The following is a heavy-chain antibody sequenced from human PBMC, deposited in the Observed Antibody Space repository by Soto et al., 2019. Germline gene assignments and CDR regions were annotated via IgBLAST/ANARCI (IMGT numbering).Heavy chain of an antibody. CDR1: GGSFSGYY. CDR2: INHSGST. CDR3: VACDYGDYPRY. D-gene: IGHD4-17*01. Sequence: SETLSLTCAVYGGSFSGYYWSSVRQCPRKGLEWIGEINHSGSTNYNPSLKSRLTISVDTSTNQFSLKLSSVTAADTALYYCVACDYGDYPRYCGQGTLVTVSS. J-gene: IGHJ4*02. V-gene: IGHV4-34*01.